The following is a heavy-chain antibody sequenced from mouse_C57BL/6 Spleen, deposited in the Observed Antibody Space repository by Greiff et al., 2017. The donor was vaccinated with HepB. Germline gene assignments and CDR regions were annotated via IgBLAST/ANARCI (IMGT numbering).Heavy chain of an antibody. CDR2: INPSNGGT. CDR3: AREGARGAQATRDFDY. V-gene: IGHV1-53*01. J-gene: IGHJ2*01. D-gene: IGHD3-2*02. Sequence: QVQLQQPGTELVKPGASVKLSCKASGYTFTSYWMHWVKQRPGQGLEWIGNINPSNGGTNYNEKFKSKATLTVDKSSSTAYMQLSSLTSEDSAVYYCAREGARGAQATRDFDYWGQGTTLTVSS. CDR1: GYTFTSYW.